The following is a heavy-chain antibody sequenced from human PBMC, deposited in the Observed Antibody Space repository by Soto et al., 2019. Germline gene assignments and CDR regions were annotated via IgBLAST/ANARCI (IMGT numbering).Heavy chain of an antibody. CDR3: ARARRNTVTTYNWFDP. J-gene: IGHJ5*02. Sequence: SETLSLTCAVSGGSISSGGYSWSWIRQPPGKGLEWIGYIYHSGSTYYNPSLKSRVTISVDRSKNQFSLKLSSVTAADTAVYYCARARRNTVTTYNWFDPWRQGTLVTVSS. V-gene: IGHV4-30-2*01. D-gene: IGHD4-4*01. CDR2: IYHSGST. CDR1: GGSISSGGYS.